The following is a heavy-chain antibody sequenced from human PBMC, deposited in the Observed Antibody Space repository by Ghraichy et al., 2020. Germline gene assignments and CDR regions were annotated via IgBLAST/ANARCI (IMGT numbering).Heavy chain of an antibody. V-gene: IGHV4-30-2*01. D-gene: IGHD2-2*01. J-gene: IGHJ4*02. CDR1: GGSISSGGHS. Sequence: SETLSLTCAVSGGSISSGGHSWSWIRQPPGKGLEWIGYIYHSGSTYYNPSLKSRVTISVDRSKNQFSLKLSSVTAADTAVYYCASYPGADCSSTSCYTNHFYYWGQGTLVTVSS. CDR3: ASYPGADCSSTSCYTNHFYY. CDR2: IYHSGST.